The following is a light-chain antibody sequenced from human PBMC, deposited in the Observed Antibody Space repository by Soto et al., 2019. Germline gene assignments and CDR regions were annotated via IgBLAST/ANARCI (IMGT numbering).Light chain of an antibody. CDR1: QSINNN. CDR2: DAS. CDR3: QQYNEWPPLT. V-gene: IGKV3-15*01. Sequence: EIVMTQSPATLSVSPGERATLSCRASQSINNNLVWYQQKPGQAPRLLIYDASTRATGIAARFSGSGSGTEFTLTISSLQSEDFAVYHCQQYNEWPPLTFGGGTKVDIK. J-gene: IGKJ4*01.